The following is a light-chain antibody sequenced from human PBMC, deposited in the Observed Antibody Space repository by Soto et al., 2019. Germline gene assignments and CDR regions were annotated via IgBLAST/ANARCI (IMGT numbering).Light chain of an antibody. J-gene: IGLJ2*01. CDR2: ANS. Sequence: QSVLTQPPSVSGAPGQRVTISCTGSNSNIGAGYDVHWYQQLPGTAPKLLIYANSNRPSGVPDRFSGSKSGTSASLAITGLQADDEADYYCQSYDTSLSGSKVFGGGTKVTVL. CDR1: NSNIGAGYD. CDR3: QSYDTSLSGSKV. V-gene: IGLV1-40*01.